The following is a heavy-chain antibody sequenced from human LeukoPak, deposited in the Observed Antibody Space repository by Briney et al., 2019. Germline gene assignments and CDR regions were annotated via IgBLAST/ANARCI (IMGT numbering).Heavy chain of an antibody. V-gene: IGHV3-21*01. Sequence: GGSLRLSCAASGFTFSSYSMNWVRQAPGKGLEWVSSISSSSTYIYYTDSVKGRFAISRDNAKNSPFLQMNSLRAEDTAVYYCARVGGGVGVTLDYWGQGTLVTVSS. CDR3: ARVGGGVGVTLDY. CDR1: GFTFSSYS. D-gene: IGHD1-26*01. CDR2: ISSSSTYI. J-gene: IGHJ4*02.